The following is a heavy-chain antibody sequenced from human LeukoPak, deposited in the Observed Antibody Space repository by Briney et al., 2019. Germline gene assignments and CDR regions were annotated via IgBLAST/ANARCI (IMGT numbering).Heavy chain of an antibody. CDR3: ARRRNNYNFDY. CDR2: MYHSGTT. V-gene: IGHV4-38-2*02. Sequence: SETLSLTCTVSGFSISSGYYWGWIRQPPGKGLEWIGNMYHSGTTYYNPSLKSRVTISLDSPRDQFSQKVISVTAADTAVYYCARRRNNYNFDYWGQGTLITVSS. J-gene: IGHJ4*02. CDR1: GFSISSGYY. D-gene: IGHD4-11*01.